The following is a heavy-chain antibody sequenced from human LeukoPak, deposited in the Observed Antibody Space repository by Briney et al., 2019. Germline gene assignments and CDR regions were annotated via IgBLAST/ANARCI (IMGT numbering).Heavy chain of an antibody. D-gene: IGHD6-19*01. CDR2: ISGSGGST. CDR1: GFTFSSYA. J-gene: IGHJ4*02. V-gene: IGHV3-23*01. CDR3: VKDIAVLEGPDDY. Sequence: GGSLRLSCAASGFTFSSYAMSWVRQAPGKGLEWVSAISGSGGSTYYADSVKGRFTISRDNSKNTLYLQMNSLRAEDTAVYYCVKDIAVLEGPDDYWGQGTLVTVSS.